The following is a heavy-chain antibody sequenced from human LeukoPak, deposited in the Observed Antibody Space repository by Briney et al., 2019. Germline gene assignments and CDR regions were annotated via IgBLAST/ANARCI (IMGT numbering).Heavy chain of an antibody. V-gene: IGHV3-15*01. CDR1: GLTFSNAW. J-gene: IGHJ4*02. CDR2: IKSKTDGGTT. CDR3: TTAGWELLAYYFDY. D-gene: IGHD1-26*01. Sequence: PGRSLRLSCAASGLTFSNAWMRWVRQTPGRGLEWVGRIKSKTDGGTTDYAAPVKGRFTISRDDSKNTLYLQVNSLKTEDTAVYYCTTAGWELLAYYFDYWGQGTLVTVSS.